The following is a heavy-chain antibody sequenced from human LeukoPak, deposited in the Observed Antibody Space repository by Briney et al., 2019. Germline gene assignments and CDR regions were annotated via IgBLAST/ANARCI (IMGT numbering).Heavy chain of an antibody. CDR1: GLTFSSSW. V-gene: IGHV3-7*01. CDR3: ARSMISFGGAVDY. Sequence: GGSLRLSCAVSGLTFSSSWMDWVRQAPGKGLEWVASINPDGNKKYSADSVKGRFTISRDNAENSLYLQMNSLRVEDTAVYYCARSMISFGGAVDYWAREPWSPSPQ. CDR2: INPDGNKK. J-gene: IGHJ4*02. D-gene: IGHD3-16*01.